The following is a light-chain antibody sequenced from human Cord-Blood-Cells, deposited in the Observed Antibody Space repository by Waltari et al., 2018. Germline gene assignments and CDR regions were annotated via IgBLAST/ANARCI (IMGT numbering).Light chain of an antibody. V-gene: IGKV1-9*01. J-gene: IGKJ4*01. CDR2: AAS. CDR3: QQLNSYTLT. CDR1: QGISSY. Sequence: DIQLTQSPSFLSASVGDRVTITCRASQGISSYLAWYQQKPGKAPKLLIYAASPLQSGVPSRFSGSGSGTEFTLTISSLQPEDFATYYCQQLNSYTLTFGGGTKVEIK.